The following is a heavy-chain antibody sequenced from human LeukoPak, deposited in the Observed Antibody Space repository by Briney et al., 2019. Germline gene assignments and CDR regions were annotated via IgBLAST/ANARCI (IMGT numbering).Heavy chain of an antibody. Sequence: SQTLSLTCTVSGGSISSGSYYWSWIRQPAGKGLEWIGRIYTSGSTNYNPSLKSRVTISVDTSKNQFSLKLSSVTAADTAVYYCARDLNYDSSGYENYYYMDVWGKGTTVTVSS. D-gene: IGHD3-22*01. CDR1: GGSISSGSYY. V-gene: IGHV4-61*02. J-gene: IGHJ6*03. CDR3: ARDLNYDSSGYENYYYMDV. CDR2: IYTSGST.